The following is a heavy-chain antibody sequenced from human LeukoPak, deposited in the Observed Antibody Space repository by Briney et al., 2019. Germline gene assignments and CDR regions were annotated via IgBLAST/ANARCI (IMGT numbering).Heavy chain of an antibody. CDR2: INHSGST. D-gene: IGHD6-19*01. V-gene: IGHV4-34*01. CDR1: GGSFSGYY. CDR3: ARGQWLALKYFDY. Sequence: PSETLTLTCAVYGGSFSGYYWSWIRQPPGKGLEWIGEINHSGSTNYNPSLKSRVTISVDTSKNQFSLELSSVTAADTAAYYCARGQWLALKYFDYWGQGTLVTVSS. J-gene: IGHJ4*02.